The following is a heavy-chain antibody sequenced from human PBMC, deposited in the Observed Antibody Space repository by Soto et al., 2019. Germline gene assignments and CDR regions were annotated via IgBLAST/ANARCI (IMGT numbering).Heavy chain of an antibody. D-gene: IGHD6-19*01. V-gene: IGHV3-49*03. CDR3: NRGILVNRHIPVVPIDY. CDR2: IRSKAYGGTT. J-gene: IGHJ4*02. Sequence: PGGSLRLSCTASGFTFGDYAMSWFRQAPGKGLEWVGFIRSKAYGGTTEYAASVKGRFTISRDDSKSIAYLQMNSLKTEETAVYYCNRGILVNRHIPVVPIDYWCQAILVTVS. CDR1: GFTFGDYA.